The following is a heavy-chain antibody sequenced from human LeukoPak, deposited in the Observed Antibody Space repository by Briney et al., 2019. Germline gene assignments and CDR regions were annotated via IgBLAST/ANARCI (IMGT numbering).Heavy chain of an antibody. CDR2: IYYSGST. CDR3: ARSHSGSYPDPLDY. D-gene: IGHD1-26*01. V-gene: IGHV4-59*01. Sequence: SETLSLTCTVSGGSISSYYWSWIRQPPGKGLEWIGYIYYSGSTNYNPSLKSRVTISVDTSKNQFSLKLSSVTAADTAVYYCARSHSGSYPDPLDYWGQGTLVTVSS. J-gene: IGHJ4*02. CDR1: GGSISSYY.